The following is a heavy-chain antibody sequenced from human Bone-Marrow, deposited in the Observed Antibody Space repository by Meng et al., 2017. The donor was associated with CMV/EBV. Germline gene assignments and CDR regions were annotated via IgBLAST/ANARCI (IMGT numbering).Heavy chain of an antibody. CDR1: GFTFDDYA. J-gene: IGHJ6*02. CDR2: ISYDGSNK. V-gene: IGHV3-30*18. D-gene: IGHD5-18*01. CDR3: AKWGDERGYSYGYARSPDV. Sequence: GESLKISCAASGFTFDDYAMHWVRQAPGKGLEWVAVISYDGSNKYYADSVKGRFTISRDNSKNTLYLQMNSLRAEDTAVYYCAKWGDERGYSYGYARSPDVWGQGTTVTVSS.